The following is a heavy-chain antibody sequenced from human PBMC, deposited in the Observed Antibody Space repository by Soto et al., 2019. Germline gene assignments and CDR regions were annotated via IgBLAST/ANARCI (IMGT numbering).Heavy chain of an antibody. CDR3: AKVGGGITMVRGVPLGMDV. CDR1: GFTFSSYG. J-gene: IGHJ6*01. Sequence: QVQLVESGGGVVQPGRSLRLSCAASGFTFSSYGMHWVRQAPGKGLEWVAVISYDGSNKYYADSVKGRFTISRDNSKNTLYLQMNSLRAEDTAVYYCAKVGGGITMVRGVPLGMDVW. CDR2: ISYDGSNK. V-gene: IGHV3-30*18. D-gene: IGHD3-10*01.